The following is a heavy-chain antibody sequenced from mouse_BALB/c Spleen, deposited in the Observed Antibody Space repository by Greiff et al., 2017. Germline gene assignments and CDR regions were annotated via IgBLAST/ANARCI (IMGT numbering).Heavy chain of an antibody. D-gene: IGHD1-1*01. J-gene: IGHJ2*01. Sequence: EVQLQASGPGLVKPSQSLSLTCTVTGYSITSDYAWNWIRQFPGNKLEWMGYISYSGSTSYNPSLKSRISITRDTSKNQFFLQLNSGTTEDTATYYCASLTTVVDYWGQGTTLTVSS. CDR3: ASLTTVVDY. CDR2: ISYSGST. CDR1: GYSITSDYA. V-gene: IGHV3-2*02.